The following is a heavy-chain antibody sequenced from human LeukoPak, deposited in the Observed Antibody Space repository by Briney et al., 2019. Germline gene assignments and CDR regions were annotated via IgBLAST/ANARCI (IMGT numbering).Heavy chain of an antibody. CDR3: ARDHYYGSGSYSDY. D-gene: IGHD3-10*01. J-gene: IGHJ4*02. V-gene: IGHV4-34*01. CDR1: GGSFSGYY. Sequence: SETLSLTCAVYGGSFSGYYWSWIRQPPGKELEWIGEINHSGSTNYNPSLKSRVTISVDTSKNQFSLKLSSVTAADTAVYYCARDHYYGSGSYSDYWGQGTLVPVSS. CDR2: INHSGST.